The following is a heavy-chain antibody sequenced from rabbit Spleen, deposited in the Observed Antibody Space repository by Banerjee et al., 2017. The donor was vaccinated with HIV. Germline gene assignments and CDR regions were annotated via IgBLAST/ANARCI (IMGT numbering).Heavy chain of an antibody. CDR3: ARGSAAMTMVITGFYFNL. CDR2: IDAGSSDFT. Sequence: QSLEESGGDLVKPGASLTLTCTASGFSFSSSDYMCWVRQAPGKGLEWIACIDAGSSDFTYFASWAKGRFTISKTSSTTVTQQLTSLTAADTATYFCARGSAAMTMVITGFYFNLWGPGTLVTVS. D-gene: IGHD2-1*01. CDR1: GFSFSSSDY. V-gene: IGHV1S40*01. J-gene: IGHJ4*01.